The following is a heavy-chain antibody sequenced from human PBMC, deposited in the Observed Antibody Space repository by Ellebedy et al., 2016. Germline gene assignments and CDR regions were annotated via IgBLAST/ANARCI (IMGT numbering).Heavy chain of an antibody. V-gene: IGHV3-53*01. CDR1: GFTVSTNY. J-gene: IGHJ5*02. CDR2: IFSDGNT. Sequence: GESLKISCAASGFTVSTNYMKWVRQAPGKGLEWVSAIFSDGNTYYADSVKGRFTISSDNSKNTLDRQMNSLRAEDTAVYYWARGVGSGWFDPWGQGTLVTVSS. D-gene: IGHD2-15*01. CDR3: ARGVGSGWFDP.